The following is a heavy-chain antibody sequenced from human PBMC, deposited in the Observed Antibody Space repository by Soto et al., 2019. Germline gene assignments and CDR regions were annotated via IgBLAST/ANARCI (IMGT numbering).Heavy chain of an antibody. J-gene: IGHJ4*02. Sequence: QVQLVQSGAEVKKPGASVKVSCKASGYTFTSYGISWVRQAPGQGLEWMGWISAYNGNTNYAQKLQVRVTMTTVPSTSTAYMERRGLRSDDTAVDYCARDRGSFALDYWGQGTLVTVSS. CDR1: GYTFTSYG. V-gene: IGHV1-18*01. D-gene: IGHD1-26*01. CDR3: ARDRGSFALDY. CDR2: ISAYNGNT.